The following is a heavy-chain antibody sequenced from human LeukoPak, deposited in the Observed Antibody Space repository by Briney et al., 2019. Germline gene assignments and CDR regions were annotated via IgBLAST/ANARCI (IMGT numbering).Heavy chain of an antibody. CDR1: GFTFSTYG. Sequence: GGSLRLSCAASGFTFSTYGMHWVRQAPGKGLEWVAVIWSDGSNRFYADSVKGRFTFSRDNSKNTLSPQMNSLRGEDTAVYYCVKERSPFDAFDIWGQGTMVTVSS. CDR3: VKERSPFDAFDI. J-gene: IGHJ3*02. V-gene: IGHV3-33*06. CDR2: IWSDGSNR.